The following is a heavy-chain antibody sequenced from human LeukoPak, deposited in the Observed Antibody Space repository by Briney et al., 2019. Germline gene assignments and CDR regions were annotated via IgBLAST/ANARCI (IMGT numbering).Heavy chain of an antibody. J-gene: IGHJ4*02. D-gene: IGHD3-9*01. Sequence: ASVKVSCKASGYTFIGYYMHWVRQAPGQGLEGMGWINPNSGGTNYAQKFQGRVTMTRDTSISTAYMELSRLRSDDTAVYYCARERHYDILTGYYPFDYWGQGTLVTVSS. CDR1: GYTFIGYY. V-gene: IGHV1-2*02. CDR3: ARERHYDILTGYYPFDY. CDR2: INPNSGGT.